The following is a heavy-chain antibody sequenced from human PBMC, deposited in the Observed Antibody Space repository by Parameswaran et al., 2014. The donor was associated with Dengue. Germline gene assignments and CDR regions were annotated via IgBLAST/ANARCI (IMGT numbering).Heavy chain of an antibody. D-gene: IGHD2-15*01. Sequence: WIRQPPGKGLEWVSSISSSSSYIYYADSVKGRFTISRDNAKNSLYLQMNSLRAEDTAVYYCARGRDIVVVVAAIGPSEYFQHWGQGTLVTVSS. V-gene: IGHV3-21*01. CDR2: ISSSSSYI. J-gene: IGHJ1*01. CDR3: ARGRDIVVVVAAIGPSEYFQH.